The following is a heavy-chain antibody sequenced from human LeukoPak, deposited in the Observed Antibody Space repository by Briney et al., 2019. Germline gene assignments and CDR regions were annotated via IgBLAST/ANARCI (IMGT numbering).Heavy chain of an antibody. CDR3: AREGGIVGAFDP. Sequence: GGSLRLSCAASGFTFSSYWMHWVRQAPGKGLVWVSRINSDGSSTSYADSVKGRFTISRDNAENTLYLRMNSLRAEDTAVYYCAREGGIVGAFDPWGQGTLVTVSS. CDR2: INSDGSST. CDR1: GFTFSSYW. D-gene: IGHD1-26*01. J-gene: IGHJ5*02. V-gene: IGHV3-74*01.